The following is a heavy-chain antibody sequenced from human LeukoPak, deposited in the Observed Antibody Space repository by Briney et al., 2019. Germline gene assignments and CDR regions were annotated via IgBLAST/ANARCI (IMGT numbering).Heavy chain of an antibody. Sequence: GGSLRLSCAASGFTFSSYTMNWVRLAPGKGLEWVSSISSSSSYIYYADSVKGRFTISRDDAKNSLYLQMNSLRAEDTAVYYCARDKTTVQGVIDYWGQGTLVTVSS. D-gene: IGHD3-10*01. CDR1: GFTFSSYT. CDR2: ISSSSSYI. CDR3: ARDKTTVQGVIDY. J-gene: IGHJ4*02. V-gene: IGHV3-21*01.